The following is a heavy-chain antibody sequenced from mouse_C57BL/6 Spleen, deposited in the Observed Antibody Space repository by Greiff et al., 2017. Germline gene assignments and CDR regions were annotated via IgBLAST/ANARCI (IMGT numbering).Heavy chain of an antibody. CDR3: ARRGYGSSYDFDY. CDR1: GYTFTSYW. CDR2: INPSNGGT. D-gene: IGHD1-1*01. Sequence: QVQLKQPGTELVKPGASVKLSCKASGYTFTSYWMHWVKQRPGQGLEWIGNINPSNGGTNYNEKFKSKATLTVDKSSRTAYMQLSSLTSEDSAVYYCARRGYGSSYDFDYWGQGTTLTVSS. J-gene: IGHJ2*01. V-gene: IGHV1-53*01.